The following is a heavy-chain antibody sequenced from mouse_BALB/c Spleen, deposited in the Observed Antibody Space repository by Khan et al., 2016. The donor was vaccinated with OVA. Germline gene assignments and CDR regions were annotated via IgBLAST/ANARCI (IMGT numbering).Heavy chain of an antibody. CDR2: IWSDGKT. J-gene: IGHJ4*01. D-gene: IGHD2-4*01. Sequence: QVQLKQSGPGLVAPSQSLSITCTVSGFSLTSYGVHWVRQPPGKGLEWLVAIWSDGKTTYNSTLKSRLSISKDNSKSQVFLKMNSLQTDDTAMYYCARNTHMITRVMDYWGQGTSVTVSS. V-gene: IGHV2-6*02. CDR3: ARNTHMITRVMDY. CDR1: GFSLTSYG.